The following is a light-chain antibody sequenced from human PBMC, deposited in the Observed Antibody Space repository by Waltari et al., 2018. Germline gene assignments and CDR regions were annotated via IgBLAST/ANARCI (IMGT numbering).Light chain of an antibody. CDR1: SSDMGTYNL. Sequence: QSALTQPASVSGSPGQSITVSCTGSSSDMGTYNLVSWFQQHPGKAPKLLIYEVMQRPSGVSNRFSGSKSGNTASLTVSGLQPEDEAHYYCCSKSTPRSVVFGGGTRVTVL. J-gene: IGLJ2*01. CDR2: EVM. V-gene: IGLV2-23*02. CDR3: CSKSTPRSVV.